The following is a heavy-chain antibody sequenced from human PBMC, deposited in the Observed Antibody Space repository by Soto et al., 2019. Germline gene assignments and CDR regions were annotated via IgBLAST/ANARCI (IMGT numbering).Heavy chain of an antibody. CDR2: IIPILGIA. J-gene: IGHJ6*02. CDR1: GGTFNSYT. V-gene: IGHV1-69*02. CDR3: ARVDTAMVYYYGMDV. D-gene: IGHD5-18*01. Sequence: GASVKVSCKASGGTFNSYTISWVRQAPGQGLEWMGRIIPILGIANYAQKFQGRVTITADKSTSTAYMELSSLRSEDTAVYYCARVDTAMVYYYGMDVWGQGTTVTVSS.